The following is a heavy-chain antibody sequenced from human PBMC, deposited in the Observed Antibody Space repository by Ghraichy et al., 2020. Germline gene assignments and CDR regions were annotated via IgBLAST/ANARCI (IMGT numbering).Heavy chain of an antibody. Sequence: RGSLRLSCAASGFTFSTCWMHWVRQVPGKGLVWVSHINPDGGKTNYADSVKGRFTISRDNAKNTLYLRMNSLRAEDTAVYYCARSCSDGRYYGDYWGQGTLVTVSS. J-gene: IGHJ4*02. CDR2: INPDGGKT. CDR1: GFTFSTCW. CDR3: ARSCSDGRYYGDY. D-gene: IGHD2-15*01. V-gene: IGHV3-74*01.